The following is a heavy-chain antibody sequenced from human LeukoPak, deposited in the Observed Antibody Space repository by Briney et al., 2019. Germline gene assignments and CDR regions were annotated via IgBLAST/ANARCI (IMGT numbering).Heavy chain of an antibody. CDR3: ATRPGDYGGNSEYFDY. J-gene: IGHJ4*02. D-gene: IGHD4-23*01. CDR2: MNPNSGNT. CDR1: GYTFTSYG. Sequence: ASVKVSCKASGYTFTSYGISWVRQAPGQGLEWMGWMNPNSGNTGYAQTFQGRVTMTRNTSISTAYMELSSLRSEDTAVYYCATRPGDYGGNSEYFDYWGQGTLVTVSS. V-gene: IGHV1-8*02.